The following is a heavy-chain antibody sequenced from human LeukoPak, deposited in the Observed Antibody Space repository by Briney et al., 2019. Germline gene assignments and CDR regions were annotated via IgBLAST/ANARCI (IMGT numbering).Heavy chain of an antibody. D-gene: IGHD3-22*01. CDR3: AKRGVVIRVILVGFHKEAYYFDS. V-gene: IGHV3-23*01. Sequence: GGSLRLSCAVSGITLSNYGMSGVRQAPGKGLEWVAGIRGSGGGANYADSVKGRFTVSRDNYKNTLYLQMYSLGAEDTAVYFCAKRGVVIRVILVGFHKEAYYFDSWGQGALVTVSS. J-gene: IGHJ4*02. CDR2: IRGSGGGA. CDR1: GITLSNYG.